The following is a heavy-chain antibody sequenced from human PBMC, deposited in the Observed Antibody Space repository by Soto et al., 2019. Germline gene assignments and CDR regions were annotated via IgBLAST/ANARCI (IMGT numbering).Heavy chain of an antibody. D-gene: IGHD6-6*01. CDR2: SRNKASGDTT. Sequence: EVQLVESGGGLVQPGGSLRLSCAASGFTLSDYYIDWVRQAPGKGLEWVGRSRNKASGDTTEYAASVKVRFTIARDNSRNSLYLQMNSLKTEDAAVYFCAQSSSSGYLCYWGQGTLVTVSS. CDR1: GFTLSDYY. J-gene: IGHJ4*02. V-gene: IGHV3-72*01. CDR3: AQSSSSGYLCY.